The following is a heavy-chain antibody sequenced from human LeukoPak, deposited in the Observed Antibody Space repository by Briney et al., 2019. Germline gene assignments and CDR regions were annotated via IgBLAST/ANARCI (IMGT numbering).Heavy chain of an antibody. CDR3: VKDLSGAWSFDF. CDR1: GFTFSSYA. J-gene: IGHJ4*02. Sequence: PGGSLRLSCAASGFTFSSYAMSWVRQAPGKGLEWVSVISDSGGSTYYADSVKGRFTISRDNSKNTLYLQTDSLRTEDTAVYYCVKDLSGAWSFDFWGQGTLVTVSS. V-gene: IGHV3-23*01. CDR2: ISDSGGST. D-gene: IGHD6-19*01.